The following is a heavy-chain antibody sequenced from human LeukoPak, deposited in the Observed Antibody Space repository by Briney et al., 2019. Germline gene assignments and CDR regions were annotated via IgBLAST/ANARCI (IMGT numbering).Heavy chain of an antibody. V-gene: IGHV1-46*01. J-gene: IGHJ4*02. D-gene: IGHD5-12*01. CDR1: GHTFTSYY. CDR3: ARAYSGYAPNDY. Sequence: GASVKVSCKASGHTFTSYYVHWVRQAPGQGLEWMGIISPSGDSTTYAQKFQGRVTMSRDTSTSTVSMELSSLRSEDTAVYYCARAYSGYAPNDYWGQGTLVTVSS. CDR2: ISPSGDST.